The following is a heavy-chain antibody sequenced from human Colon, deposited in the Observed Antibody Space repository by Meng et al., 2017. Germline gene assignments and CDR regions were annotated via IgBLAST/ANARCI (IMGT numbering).Heavy chain of an antibody. CDR2: ISGGGGST. D-gene: IGHD4-11*01. CDR3: AKAVHYTKDGMDV. CDR1: GFTFSSYA. V-gene: IGHV3-23*01. Sequence: ESLKISCAASGFTFSSYAMSWARRAPGKGLEWVSGISGGGGSTYYADSVKGRFTISGDNSKSTLFLQMNSLRAEDTAVYYCAKAVHYTKDGMDVWGQGTTVTVSS. J-gene: IGHJ6*02.